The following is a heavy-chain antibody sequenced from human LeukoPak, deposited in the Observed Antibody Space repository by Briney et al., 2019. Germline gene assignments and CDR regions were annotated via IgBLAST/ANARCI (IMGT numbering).Heavy chain of an antibody. CDR3: ARSPPRDDGVWFDP. D-gene: IGHD3-3*01. CDR2: IIPIFGTA. Sequence: GASVKLSCKASGNTFVSYRISWVRQGPGQGLEWMGGIIPIFGTANYAQKFQGRVTITADEPTSTAYMEVSSLRSEDTAVYYCARSPPRDDGVWFDPWGQGTLVTVSS. J-gene: IGHJ5*02. CDR1: GNTFVSYR. V-gene: IGHV1-69*13.